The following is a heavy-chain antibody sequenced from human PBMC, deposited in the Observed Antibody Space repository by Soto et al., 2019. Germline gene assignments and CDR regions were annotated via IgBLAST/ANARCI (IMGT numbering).Heavy chain of an antibody. CDR1: GFSFSIYG. CDR3: ARVAAARGGGVNWFDP. V-gene: IGHV3-33*01. J-gene: IGHJ5*02. D-gene: IGHD6-6*01. Sequence: QVQLVESGGGVVQPGRSLRLSCAASGFSFSIYGIHWVRQAPGKGLEWVAVIWYDGSNTQYADSVKGRFTISRDNSKNTGYLQMNSLRVEDTAVYYCARVAAARGGGVNWFDPWGQGTLVTVSS. CDR2: IWYDGSNT.